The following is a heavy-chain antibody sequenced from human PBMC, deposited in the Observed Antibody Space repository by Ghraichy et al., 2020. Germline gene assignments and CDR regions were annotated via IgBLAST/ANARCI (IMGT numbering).Heavy chain of an antibody. D-gene: IGHD3-22*01. Sequence: GGSPRLSCAVSGFTFSKYAMSWVRQAPGKGLEWVSGISGSGHNTYYADSVKGRFTISRDNSKNTLYLQMNSLRDEDTAVYYCARYYYETSGYVFGSGNWGQGTLVTVSS. CDR1: GFTFSKYA. J-gene: IGHJ4*02. V-gene: IGHV3-23*01. CDR2: ISGSGHNT. CDR3: ARYYYETSGYVFGSGN.